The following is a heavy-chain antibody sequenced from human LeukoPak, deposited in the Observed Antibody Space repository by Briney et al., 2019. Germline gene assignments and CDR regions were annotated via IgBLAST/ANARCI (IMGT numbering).Heavy chain of an antibody. CDR3: ARDSRNSPGHSFDI. V-gene: IGHV4-59*01. D-gene: IGHD1-14*01. CDR1: GGSISSYY. Sequence: PSETLSLTCTVSGGSISSYYWSWIRQPPGKGLEWIGYIYYSGSTNYNPSLKSRVTISVDTSKNQFSLKLSSVTAADTAVYYCARDSRNSPGHSFDIWGQGTMVTVSS. J-gene: IGHJ3*02. CDR2: IYYSGST.